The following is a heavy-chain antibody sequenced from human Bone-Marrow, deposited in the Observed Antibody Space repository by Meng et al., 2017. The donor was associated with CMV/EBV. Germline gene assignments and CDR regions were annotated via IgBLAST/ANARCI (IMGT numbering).Heavy chain of an antibody. D-gene: IGHD3-3*01. J-gene: IGHJ4*02. CDR2: INPNSGST. Sequence: ASVKVSCKASGYTFTGYYMHWVRQAPGQGLEWMGWINPNSGSTNYAQKFQGRVTMTRDTSISTAYMELRRLRSDDAAVYYCARMYYDFLSGYYDTIYYIDYWGQGTLVTVSS. V-gene: IGHV1-2*02. CDR1: GYTFTGYY. CDR3: ARMYYDFLSGYYDTIYYIDY.